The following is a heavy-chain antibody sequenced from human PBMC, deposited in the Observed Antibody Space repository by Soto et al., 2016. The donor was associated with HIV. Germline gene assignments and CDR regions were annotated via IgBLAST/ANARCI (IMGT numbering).Heavy chain of an antibody. J-gene: IGHJ5*02. V-gene: IGHV3-74*01. CDR1: GFTFSNYW. CDR2: INSDGSST. D-gene: IGHD2-2*01. CDR3: ARDRSPYCGTTSRYSNWFDP. Sequence: EVQLVESGGGLVQPGGSLRLSCAASGFTFSNYWMHWVRQAPGKGLVWVSRINSDGSSTNFADSVKGRFTISRDNAKSTLNLQMKSLRVEDTGVYYCARDRSPYCGTTSRYSNWFDPWGQGTLVTVSS.